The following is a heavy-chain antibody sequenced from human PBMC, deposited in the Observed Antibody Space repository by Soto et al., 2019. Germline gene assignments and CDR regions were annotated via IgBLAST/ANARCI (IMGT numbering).Heavy chain of an antibody. CDR1: GFTFSSYD. V-gene: IGHV3-13*04. CDR2: IGTTGDT. D-gene: IGHD3-22*01. CDR3: ARAIGPTLFDY. Sequence: EVQLVESGGGLVQPGGSLRLSRSASGFTFSSYDMHWVRQGTGKGLEWVSAIGTTGDTYYAGSVKARFTISRENAKNSLYLQMNSLRAGDTAIYFCARAIGPTLFDYWGQGTLVTVSS. J-gene: IGHJ4*02.